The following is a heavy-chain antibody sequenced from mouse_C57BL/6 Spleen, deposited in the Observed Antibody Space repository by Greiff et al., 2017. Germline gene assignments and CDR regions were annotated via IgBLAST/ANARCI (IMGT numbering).Heavy chain of an antibody. CDR1: GYTFTDYY. CDR3: ARGYDGYYVSYYYAMDY. CDR2: IYPGSGNT. J-gene: IGHJ4*01. D-gene: IGHD2-3*01. V-gene: IGHV1-76*01. Sequence: QVQLKESGAELVRPGASVKLSCKASGYTFTDYYINWVKQRPGQGLEWIARIYPGSGNTYYNEKFKGKATLTAEKSSSTAYMQLSSLTSEDSAVYFCARGYDGYYVSYYYAMDYWGQGTSVTVSS.